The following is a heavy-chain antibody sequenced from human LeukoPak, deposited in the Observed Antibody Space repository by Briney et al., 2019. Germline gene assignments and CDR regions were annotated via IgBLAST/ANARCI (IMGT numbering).Heavy chain of an antibody. CDR1: GYTFSDYG. CDR3: ARERGYQLLTYYYYGMDV. V-gene: IGHV3-74*01. J-gene: IGHJ6*02. CDR2: INSDGSST. D-gene: IGHD2-2*01. Sequence: GGSLRLSCTASGYTFSDYGMHWVRQAPGKGLVWVSRINSDGSSTNYADSVKGRFTISRDNAKNTLYLQMNSLRAEDTAVYYCARERGYQLLTYYYYGMDVWGQGTTVTVSS.